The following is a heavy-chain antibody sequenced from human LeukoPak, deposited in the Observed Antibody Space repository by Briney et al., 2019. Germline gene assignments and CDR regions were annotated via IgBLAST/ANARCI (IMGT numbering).Heavy chain of an antibody. D-gene: IGHD5-24*01. CDR3: ARGTGWLQLGSWFDP. J-gene: IGHJ5*02. V-gene: IGHV4-4*02. CDR2: IYHSGST. CDR1: GGSISSSNW. Sequence: PSGTLSLTCAVSGGSISSSNWWSWVRQPPGKGLEWIGEIYHSGSTNYNPSLKSRVTISVDKSKNQFSLKLSSVTAADTAVYYCARGTGWLQLGSWFDPWGQGTLVTVSS.